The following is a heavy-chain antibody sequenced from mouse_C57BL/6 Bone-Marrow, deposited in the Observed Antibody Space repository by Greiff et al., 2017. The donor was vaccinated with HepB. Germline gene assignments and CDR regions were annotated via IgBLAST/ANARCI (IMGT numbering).Heavy chain of an antibody. V-gene: IGHV3-6*01. CDR1: GYSITSGYY. J-gene: IGHJ3*01. D-gene: IGHD1-1*01. CDR2: ISYDGSN. Sequence: EVKLLESGPGLVKPSQSLSLTCSVPGYSITSGYYWNWIRQFPGNKLEWMGYISYDGSNNYNPTLKNRISITRDTSKNQFFLKLNSVTTEDTATYYCAREAIYYWFAYWGQGTLVTVSA. CDR3: AREAIYYWFAY.